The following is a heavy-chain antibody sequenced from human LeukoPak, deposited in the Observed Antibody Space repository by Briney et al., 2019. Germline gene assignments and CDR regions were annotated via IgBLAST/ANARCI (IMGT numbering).Heavy chain of an antibody. J-gene: IGHJ4*02. V-gene: IGHV1-69*06. CDR2: IIPLFCTA. Sequence: SVKVSCKASGGTFSRYTISWVRQAPGQGLEWMGGIIPLFCTANYAQKFQGRVTITADKSTTTAYMELSSLRSEDTAVYYCASHGSGTYGSFDYWGQGTLVTVSS. D-gene: IGHD3-10*01. CDR1: GGTFSRYT. CDR3: ASHGSGTYGSFDY.